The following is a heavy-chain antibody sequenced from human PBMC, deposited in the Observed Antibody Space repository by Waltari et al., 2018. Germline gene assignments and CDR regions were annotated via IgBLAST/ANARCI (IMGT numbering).Heavy chain of an antibody. CDR2: IYHSGST. Sequence: QVQLQESGPGLVKPSETLSLTCAVSGYSISSGYYWGWIRQPPGKGLEWIGSIYHSGSTYYNPPLKSRVTISVDTSKNQFSLKLSSVTAADTAVYYCAGPTVDTAMVTGYWGQGTLVTVSS. CDR1: GYSISSGYY. J-gene: IGHJ4*02. D-gene: IGHD5-18*01. V-gene: IGHV4-38-2*01. CDR3: AGPTVDTAMVTGY.